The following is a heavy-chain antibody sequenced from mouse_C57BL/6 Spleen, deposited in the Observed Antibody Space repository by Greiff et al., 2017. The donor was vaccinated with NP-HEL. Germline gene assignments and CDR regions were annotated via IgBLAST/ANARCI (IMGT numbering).Heavy chain of an antibody. D-gene: IGHD6-1*01. J-gene: IGHJ1*03. V-gene: IGHV1-52*01. CDR1: GYTFTSYW. CDR2: IDPSDSET. CDR3: ARASNNLWYFDV. Sequence: QVQLQQPGAELVRPGSSVKLSCKASGYTFTSYWMHWVKQRPIQGLEWIGNIDPSDSETNYNQKFKDKATLTVDKSSSTAYMQLSSLTSEDSAVYFCARASNNLWYFDVWGTGTTVTVSS.